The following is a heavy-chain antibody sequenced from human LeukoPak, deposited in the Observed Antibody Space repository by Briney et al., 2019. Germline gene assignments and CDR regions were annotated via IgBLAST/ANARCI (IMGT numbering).Heavy chain of an antibody. CDR3: ARGRLRQWLAY. D-gene: IGHD6-19*01. V-gene: IGHV4-39*07. J-gene: IGHJ4*02. CDR1: GGSISSSSYY. Sequence: PSETLSLTCTVSGGSISSSSYYWGWTRQPPGTGLEWIGEINHSGSTNYNPSLKSRVTISVDTSKNQFSLKLSSVTAADTAVYYCARGRLRQWLAYWGQGTLVTVSS. CDR2: INHSGST.